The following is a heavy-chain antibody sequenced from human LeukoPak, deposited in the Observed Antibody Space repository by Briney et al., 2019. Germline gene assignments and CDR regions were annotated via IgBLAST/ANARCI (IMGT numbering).Heavy chain of an antibody. J-gene: IGHJ6*03. CDR1: GYTFTSYD. D-gene: IGHD6-19*01. CDR3: ARKGTSSGWYSGYYYYMDV. Sequence: ASVKVSCKASGYTFTSYDINWVRQATGQGLEWMGWMNPNSGNTGYAQKFQGRVTITRNTSISTAYMELSSLRSEDTAVYYCARKGTSSGWYSGYYYYMDVWGKGTTVTVSS. CDR2: MNPNSGNT. V-gene: IGHV1-8*03.